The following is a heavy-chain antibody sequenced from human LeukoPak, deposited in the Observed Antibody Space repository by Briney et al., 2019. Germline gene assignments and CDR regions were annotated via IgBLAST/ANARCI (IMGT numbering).Heavy chain of an antibody. J-gene: IGHJ4*02. CDR1: GFTFSNAW. Sequence: AGGSLRLSCAASGFTFSNAWMSWVRQAPGKGLEWVGRIKSKTDGGTTDYAAPVKGRFTISRDDSKNTLYLQMNSLKTDDTAVYYCARDLEGVVGATPSDYWGQGTLVTVSS. CDR2: IKSKTDGGTT. V-gene: IGHV3-15*01. D-gene: IGHD1-26*01. CDR3: ARDLEGVVGATPSDY.